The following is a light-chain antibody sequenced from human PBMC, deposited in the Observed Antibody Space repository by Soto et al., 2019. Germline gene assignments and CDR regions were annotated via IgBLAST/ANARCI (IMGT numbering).Light chain of an antibody. CDR3: QQRSTWPPVGT. J-gene: IGKJ1*01. CDR2: DAS. V-gene: IGKV3-11*01. CDR1: QSVSSY. Sequence: EIVLTQSPATLSLSPGERATLSCRASQSVSSYLAWYQQKPGQAPRLLIYDASNRATGIPARFSGSGSGTDFTLTISSLDPEDFAVYYCQQRSTWPPVGTFGQGTKVEIK.